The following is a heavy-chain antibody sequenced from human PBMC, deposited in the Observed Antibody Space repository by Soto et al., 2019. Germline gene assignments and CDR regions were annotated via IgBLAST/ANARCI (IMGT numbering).Heavy chain of an antibody. Sequence: EVQLVESGGGLVQPGGSLRLSCAASGFTFSSYSMNWVRQAPGKGLEWVSYISSSGSTIYYADSVKGRFTISRDNAKNSLYLQMNSLRDEDTAVYYCARDPLGGYYYYGMDVWGQGTTVTVSS. J-gene: IGHJ6*02. V-gene: IGHV3-48*02. CDR3: ARDPLGGYYYYGMDV. D-gene: IGHD1-26*01. CDR2: ISSSGSTI. CDR1: GFTFSSYS.